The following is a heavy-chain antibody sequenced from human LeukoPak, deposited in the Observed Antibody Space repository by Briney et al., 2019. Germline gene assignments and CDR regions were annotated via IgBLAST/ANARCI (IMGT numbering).Heavy chain of an antibody. D-gene: IGHD1-26*01. Sequence: GGSLRLYCAASGFTFSSYTITWVRQAPGKGLEWVSAMSGGGGGTNTHYADSVKGRFTVSRDNSKNTLYLQINSLRVDDTAVYYWAGGGGIVIRRADYWAQGTLVTVSS. CDR2: MSGGGGGTNT. J-gene: IGHJ4*02. CDR1: GFTFSSYT. V-gene: IGHV3-23*01. CDR3: AGGGGIVIRRADY.